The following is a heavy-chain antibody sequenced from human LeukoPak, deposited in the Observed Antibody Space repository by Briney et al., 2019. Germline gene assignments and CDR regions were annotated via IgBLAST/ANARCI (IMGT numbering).Heavy chain of an antibody. J-gene: IGHJ4*02. Sequence: SETLSLTCTVSGGSLTNGYYYWTWIRQYPGKGLKWIGYIHPSGITDYNPSLKSRITMSLDMSQNQFSLKLTSVTAADTAIYYCARGQDAFKTGYWGQGTLVTVSS. V-gene: IGHV4-31*03. CDR3: ARGQDAFKTGY. D-gene: IGHD5-24*01. CDR2: IHPSGIT. CDR1: GGSLTNGYYY.